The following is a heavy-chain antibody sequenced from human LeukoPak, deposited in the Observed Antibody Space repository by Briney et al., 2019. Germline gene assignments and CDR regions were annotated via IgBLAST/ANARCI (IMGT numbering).Heavy chain of an antibody. Sequence: PPETLSLTCTVSGGSISSSSYYWGWIRQPPGKGLEWIGSIYYSGSTYYNPSLKSRVTISVDTSKNQFSLKLSSVTAADTAVYYCARASGTAMVNRWFDPWGQGTLVTVSS. CDR2: IYYSGST. D-gene: IGHD5-18*01. CDR1: GGSISSSSYY. CDR3: ARASGTAMVNRWFDP. J-gene: IGHJ5*02. V-gene: IGHV4-39*07.